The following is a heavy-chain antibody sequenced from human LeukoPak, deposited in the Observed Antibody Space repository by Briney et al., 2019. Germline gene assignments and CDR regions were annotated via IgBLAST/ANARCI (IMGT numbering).Heavy chain of an antibody. CDR3: ARGHSRYYFDY. Sequence: GGSLRLSCAASGFTFSSYGMHWVRQSPGKGLEWVAFIRYDVSNKYYADSVKGRFTISRDNSKNTLYLQMNSLRAEDTAVYFCARGHSRYYFDYWGQGTLVIVSS. V-gene: IGHV3-30*02. D-gene: IGHD4-11*01. J-gene: IGHJ4*02. CDR1: GFTFSSYG. CDR2: IRYDVSNK.